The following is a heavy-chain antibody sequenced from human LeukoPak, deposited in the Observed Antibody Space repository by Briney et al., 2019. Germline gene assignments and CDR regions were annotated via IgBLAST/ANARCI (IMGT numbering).Heavy chain of an antibody. CDR1: GYTFTSYA. CDR2: INPNSDGT. V-gene: IGHV1-2*02. J-gene: IGHJ1*01. D-gene: IGHD6-13*01. Sequence: ASVKVSCKASGYTFTSYAMHWVRQAPGQRLEWMGWINPNSDGTNYAQKFQGRVTMTRDTSISTAYMELSRLRSDDTAVYYCASYSSSWYAEYFQHWGQGTLVTVSS. CDR3: ASYSSSWYAEYFQH.